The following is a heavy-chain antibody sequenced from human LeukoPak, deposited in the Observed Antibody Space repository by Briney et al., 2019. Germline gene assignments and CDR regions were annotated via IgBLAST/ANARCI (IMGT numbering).Heavy chain of an antibody. V-gene: IGHV3-23*01. D-gene: IGHD6-13*01. J-gene: IGHJ4*02. CDR2: NSGGGGST. CDR3: AKGAYSSIWRNYFDY. Sequence: PGGSLRLSCAASGFTFSSYAMSWVRQAPGKGLEWVSGNSGGGGSTDYADAVKGRFTISRDNSKNTLYLEMNSLRAEDTAIYYCAKGAYSSIWRNYFDYCGQGTLVTVSS. CDR1: GFTFSSYA.